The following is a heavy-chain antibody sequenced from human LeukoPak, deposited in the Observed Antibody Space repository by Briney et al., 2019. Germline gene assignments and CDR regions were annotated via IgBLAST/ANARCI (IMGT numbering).Heavy chain of an antibody. CDR3: ARGLITGAAGTYYYYGMDV. CDR1: GFSFSSYA. V-gene: IGHV3-64*01. J-gene: IGHJ6*02. D-gene: IGHD6-13*01. Sequence: PGGSLRLSCAASGFSFSSYAMSWVRQAPGKGLEYVSAICNSGGSTYYANSVKGRFTISRDNSKNTLYLQMGSLRGEDMAVYYCARGLITGAAGTYYYYGMDVWGQGTTVTVSS. CDR2: ICNSGGST.